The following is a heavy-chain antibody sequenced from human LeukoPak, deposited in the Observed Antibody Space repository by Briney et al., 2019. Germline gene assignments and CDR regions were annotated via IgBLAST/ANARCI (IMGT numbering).Heavy chain of an antibody. D-gene: IGHD3-10*01. J-gene: IGHJ6*03. Sequence: ASVKVSCKASGYTFTGYDINWVRQATGQGLEWMGWMNPNSGNTGYAQKFQGRVTITRNTSISTAYMELSSLRSEDTAVYYCARSEGRWFGELLGYYYYMDVWGKGTTVTVSS. V-gene: IGHV1-8*03. CDR2: MNPNSGNT. CDR1: GYTFTGYD. CDR3: ARSEGRWFGELLGYYYYMDV.